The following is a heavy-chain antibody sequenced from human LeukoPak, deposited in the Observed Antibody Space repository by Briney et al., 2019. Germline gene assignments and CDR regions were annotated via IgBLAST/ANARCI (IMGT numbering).Heavy chain of an antibody. CDR3: ARESSGTYYLKQ. Sequence: KTGGSLRLSCAASGFTFSDYYMSWIRQAPGKGLEWVLYISSSSSYTNYADSVKGRFTISRDNAKNSVYLQMNSLRAEDTAVYYCARESSGTYYLKQWGQGTLVTVYS. D-gene: IGHD1-26*01. CDR2: ISSSSSYT. CDR1: GFTFSDYY. J-gene: IGHJ4*02. V-gene: IGHV3-11*05.